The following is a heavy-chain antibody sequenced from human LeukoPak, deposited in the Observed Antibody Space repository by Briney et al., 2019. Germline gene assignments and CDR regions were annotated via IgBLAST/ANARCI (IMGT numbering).Heavy chain of an antibody. Sequence: SETLSLTCAVYGGSFSGYYWSWIRQPPGKGLEWIGEINHSGSTNYNPSLKSRVTISVDTSKNQFSLKLSSVTAADTAVYYCARARGYYDSSEYYFDYWGQGTLVTVSS. V-gene: IGHV4-34*01. J-gene: IGHJ4*02. CDR2: INHSGST. CDR1: GGSFSGYY. D-gene: IGHD3-22*01. CDR3: ARARGYYDSSEYYFDY.